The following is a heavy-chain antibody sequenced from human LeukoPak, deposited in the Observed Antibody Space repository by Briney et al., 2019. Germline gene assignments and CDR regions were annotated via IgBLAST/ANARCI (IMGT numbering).Heavy chain of an antibody. CDR1: GYSFTSYW. J-gene: IGHJ4*02. CDR2: IYPGDSDT. D-gene: IGHD3-22*01. CDR3: ARMGSGYYYVEGDLGDY. Sequence: GESLKISCKGSGYSFTSYWIGWVRQMPGKGLEWVGIIYPGDSDTRYSPSFQGQVTISADKSISTAYLQWSSLKASDTAMYYCARMGSGYYYVEGDLGDYWGQGTLVTVSS. V-gene: IGHV5-51*01.